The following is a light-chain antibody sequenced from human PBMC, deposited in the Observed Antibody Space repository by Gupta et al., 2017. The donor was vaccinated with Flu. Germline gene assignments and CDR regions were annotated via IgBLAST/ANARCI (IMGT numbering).Light chain of an antibody. J-gene: IGLJ1*01. V-gene: IGLV2-11*01. CDR2: DVT. CDR3: SSHAGRVTWD. CDR1: SNAVGGYNR. Sequence: QSAPTQPRHVSASPGPSVTISCTGTSNAVGGYNRVSWYEQRPGKAPKLILYDVTERPSGVPDRFSGSKSGNTASLTISGLQADDEADYYCSSHAGRVTWDFGTGTTVTVL.